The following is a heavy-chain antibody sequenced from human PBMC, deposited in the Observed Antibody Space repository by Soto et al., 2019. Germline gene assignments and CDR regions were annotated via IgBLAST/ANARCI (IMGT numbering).Heavy chain of an antibody. CDR3: ARGYKATTYYYYYYMDV. J-gene: IGHJ6*03. CDR2: INHSVST. D-gene: IGHD5-12*01. CDR1: GGSFSGYY. V-gene: IGHV4-34*01. Sequence: PSETLSLTCAVYGGSFSGYYWSWIRQPPGKGLEWIGEINHSVSTNYNPSLKSRVTISVDTSKNQFSLKLSSVTAADTAVYYCARGYKATTYYYYYYMDVWGKGTTVTVSS.